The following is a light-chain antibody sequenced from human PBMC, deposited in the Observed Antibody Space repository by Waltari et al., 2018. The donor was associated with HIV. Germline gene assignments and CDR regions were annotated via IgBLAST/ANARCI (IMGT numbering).Light chain of an antibody. CDR2: EVT. J-gene: IGLJ1*01. CDR1: STDFGTFNL. CDR3: YSYSDTSSSYV. Sequence: QSALTQPASVSGSPGQSITISCTGTSTDFGTFNLVSWYQQYPGKAPKLLIYEVTKRPSGASNRFSASKSGNTASLTISGLRAEDEADYYCYSYSDTSSSYVFGTGTKVTVL. V-gene: IGLV2-23*02.